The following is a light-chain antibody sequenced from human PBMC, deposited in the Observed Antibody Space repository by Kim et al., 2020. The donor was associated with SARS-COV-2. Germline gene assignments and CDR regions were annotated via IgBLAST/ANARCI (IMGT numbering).Light chain of an antibody. CDR1: QSVSSN. CDR3: QQYNNWPQT. V-gene: IGKV3-15*01. CDR2: GAS. J-gene: IGKJ1*01. Sequence: SVYPGESATLSCRASQSVSSNLAWYQQKPGQAPRLLIYGASTRATGIPARFSGSGSGTEFTLTISSLQSEDFAVYYCQQYNNWPQTFGQGTKVDIK.